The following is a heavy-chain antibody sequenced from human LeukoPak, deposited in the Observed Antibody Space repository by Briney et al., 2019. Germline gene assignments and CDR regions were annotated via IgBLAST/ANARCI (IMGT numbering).Heavy chain of an antibody. J-gene: IGHJ6*03. Sequence: ETLSLTCTVSGGSISSSSYYWGWIRQPPGKGLEWIGSIYYSGSTYYNPSLKSRVTISVDTSKNQFSLKLSSVTAADTAVYYCARAYYYYYMDVRGKGTTVTVSS. CDR1: GGSISSSSYY. CDR2: IYYSGST. CDR3: ARAYYYYYMDV. V-gene: IGHV4-39*01.